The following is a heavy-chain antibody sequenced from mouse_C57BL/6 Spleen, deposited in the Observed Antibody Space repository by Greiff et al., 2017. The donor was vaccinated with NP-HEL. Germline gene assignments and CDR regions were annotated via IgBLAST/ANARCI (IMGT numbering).Heavy chain of an antibody. D-gene: IGHD1-1*01. V-gene: IGHV1-69*01. CDR2: IDPSDSYT. Sequence: QVQLQQPGAELVMPGASVKLSCKASGYTFTSYWMHWVKQRPGQGLEWIGEIDPSDSYTNYNQKFKGKSTLTVDKSSSTAYRQLSSLTSEDSAVYYCARGNGSAFAYWGQGTLVTVSA. CDR3: ARGNGSAFAY. CDR1: GYTFTSYW. J-gene: IGHJ3*01.